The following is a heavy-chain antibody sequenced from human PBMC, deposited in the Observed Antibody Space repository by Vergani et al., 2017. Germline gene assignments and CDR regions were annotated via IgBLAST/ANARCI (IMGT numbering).Heavy chain of an antibody. D-gene: IGHD3-3*01. J-gene: IGHJ6*03. CDR1: GGSISSYY. CDR2: IYYSGST. V-gene: IGHV4-59*01. Sequence: QVQLQESGPGLVKPSETLSLTCTVSGGSISSYYWSWIRQPPGKGLEWIGYIYYSGSTHYNPSLKSRVTISVATSKNQFSPKLSSVTAADTAVYYCARGLRNYDFWSGYYTDYYYMDVWGKGTTVTVSS. CDR3: ARGLRNYDFWSGYYTDYYYMDV.